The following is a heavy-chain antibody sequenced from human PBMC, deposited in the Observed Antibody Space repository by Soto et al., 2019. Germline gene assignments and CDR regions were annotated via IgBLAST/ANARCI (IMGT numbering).Heavy chain of an antibody. J-gene: IGHJ4*02. CDR3: ARSVGWVAVAGTGIGL. CDR2: IIPIFGTA. CDR1: GGAFSSYA. D-gene: IGHD6-19*01. Sequence: QVQLVQSGAEVKKPGSSVKVSCKASGGAFSSYAISWVRQAPGQGLEWMGGIIPIFGTANYAQKFQGRVTIAADESTSPAYMELSSLRSEDTAVYYCARSVGWVAVAGTGIGLWGQGTLVTVSS. V-gene: IGHV1-69*12.